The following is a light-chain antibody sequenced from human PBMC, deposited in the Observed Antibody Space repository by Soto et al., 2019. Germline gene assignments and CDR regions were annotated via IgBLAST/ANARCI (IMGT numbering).Light chain of an antibody. CDR2: DAS. J-gene: IGKJ5*01. Sequence: DIQMTQSPSTLSASVGDRVTITCRASQSISSWLAWYQQKPGKAPKLLIYDASNLESGVPSRFSGSGSGTEFTLTISSLQPDDFATYYCQQYNSYPITFGQGTRLEMK. V-gene: IGKV1-5*01. CDR3: QQYNSYPIT. CDR1: QSISSW.